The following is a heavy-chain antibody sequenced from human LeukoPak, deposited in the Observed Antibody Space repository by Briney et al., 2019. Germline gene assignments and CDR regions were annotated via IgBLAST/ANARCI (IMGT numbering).Heavy chain of an antibody. Sequence: GGSLRLSCAASGFTFSSYAMSWVRQAPGKGPEWVSAISGSGGSTYYADSVKGRFTISRDNSKNTLYLQMNSLRAEDTAVYYCAKDDEYDILTGGNFDYWGQGTLVTVSS. CDR1: GFTFSSYA. J-gene: IGHJ4*02. CDR2: ISGSGGST. CDR3: AKDDEYDILTGGNFDY. D-gene: IGHD3-9*01. V-gene: IGHV3-23*01.